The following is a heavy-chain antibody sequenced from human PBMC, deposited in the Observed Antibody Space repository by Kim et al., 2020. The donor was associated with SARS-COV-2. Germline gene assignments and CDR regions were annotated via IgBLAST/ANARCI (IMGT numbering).Heavy chain of an antibody. D-gene: IGHD6-13*01. CDR3: ASTPAAGTLYYYYGMDV. CDR1: GFTFSSYS. CDR2: ISSSSSTM. V-gene: IGHV3-48*02. Sequence: GGSLRLSCAASGFTFSSYSMNWVRQAPGKGLEWVSYISSSSSTMYYADSVKGRFTISRDNAKNSLYLQMNSLRDEDTAVYYCASTPAAGTLYYYYGMDVWGQGTTVTVSS. J-gene: IGHJ6*02.